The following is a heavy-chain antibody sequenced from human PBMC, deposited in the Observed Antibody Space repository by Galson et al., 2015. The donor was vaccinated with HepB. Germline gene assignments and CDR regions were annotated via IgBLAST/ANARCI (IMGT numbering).Heavy chain of an antibody. V-gene: IGHV3-48*02. CDR3: ARGSCSSGGCYSSFQY. CDR2: IGSSSKTI. CDR1: GFTFSTYD. D-gene: IGHD2-15*01. Sequence: LRLSCAASGFTFSTYDMYWVRQPPGRRLEWISYIGSSSKTIYYADSVKGRFTISRDNAKNSLFLQMNSLRDEDTAVYYCARGSCSSGGCYSSFQYWGQGTLVTVSS. J-gene: IGHJ4*02.